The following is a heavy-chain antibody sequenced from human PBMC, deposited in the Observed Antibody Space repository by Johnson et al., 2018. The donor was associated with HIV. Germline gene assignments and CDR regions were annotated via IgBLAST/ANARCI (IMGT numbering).Heavy chain of an antibody. V-gene: IGHV3-33*06. CDR3: AKDFGQQWLNDAFDI. CDR1: GFTFSNYG. Sequence: VQLLESGGGVVQPGRSLRLSCAASGFTFSNYGMHWVRQAPGKGLEWVAVIWYDGSNKYYADSVKGRFTISRDNSKNTLYLQMNSLRAEDTAVYYCAKDFGQQWLNDAFDIWGQGTMVTVSS. CDR2: IWYDGSNK. D-gene: IGHD6-19*01. J-gene: IGHJ3*02.